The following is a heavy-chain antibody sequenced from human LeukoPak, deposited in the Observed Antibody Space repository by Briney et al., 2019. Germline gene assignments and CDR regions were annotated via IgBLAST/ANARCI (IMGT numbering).Heavy chain of an antibody. D-gene: IGHD5-24*01. CDR2: IYTSGST. J-gene: IGHJ4*02. CDR3: ARDKGRDGYSLLDY. Sequence: SETLSLTCTVSGGSISSGSYYWSWIRQPAGKGLEWIGRIYTSGSTNYNPSLKSRVTISVDTSKNQFSLKLSSVTAADTAVYYCARDKGRDGYSLLDYWGQGTLVTVSS. CDR1: GGSISSGSYY. V-gene: IGHV4-61*02.